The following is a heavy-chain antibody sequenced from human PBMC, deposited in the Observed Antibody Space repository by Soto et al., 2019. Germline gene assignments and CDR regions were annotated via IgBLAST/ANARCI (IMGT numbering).Heavy chain of an antibody. CDR3: ASLDTLISC. CDR1: GCTFSSYA. Sequence: QVQLVQSGAEVKKPGSSVKVSCKASGCTFSSYAISWVRQAPGQGLEWMGGIIPIFGTAHYAQKFQGRVTITADESTSTAYREIRRLRSENTGVYYCASLDTLISCWGQGNLVTVSS. V-gene: IGHV1-69*12. CDR2: IIPIFGTA. J-gene: IGHJ4*02. D-gene: IGHD2-2*02.